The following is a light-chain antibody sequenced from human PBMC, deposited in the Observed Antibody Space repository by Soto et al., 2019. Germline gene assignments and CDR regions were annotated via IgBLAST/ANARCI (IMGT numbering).Light chain of an antibody. CDR2: GAS. CDR3: QQYNTWWT. J-gene: IGKJ1*01. CDR1: PRVCSK. Sequence: EIVMTQSPATLSVSPGERATLSCRASPRVCSKLAWYQQKPGQAPKLPLYGASTRATGIPARFSGSGSGTEFTLTISSLQYEDFAVYYCQQYNTWWTFGQGTKVQIK. V-gene: IGKV3-15*01.